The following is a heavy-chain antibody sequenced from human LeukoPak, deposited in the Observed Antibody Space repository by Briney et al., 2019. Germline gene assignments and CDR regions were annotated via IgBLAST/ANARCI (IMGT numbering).Heavy chain of an antibody. Sequence: GGSLRLSCAASGFTFSTYSMNWVRQAPGKGLEWVSFISIGSTAIYYADSVKGRFTISRDDAKNSLFLQMNSLTAEDTAVYYCARGPKVGATDWYFDLWGRGTLVTVSS. CDR2: ISIGSTAI. J-gene: IGHJ2*01. D-gene: IGHD1-26*01. CDR3: ARGPKVGATDWYFDL. V-gene: IGHV3-48*01. CDR1: GFTFSTYS.